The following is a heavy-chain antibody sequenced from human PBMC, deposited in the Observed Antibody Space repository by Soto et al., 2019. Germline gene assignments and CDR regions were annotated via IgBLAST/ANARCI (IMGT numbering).Heavy chain of an antibody. V-gene: IGHV4-59*01. J-gene: IGHJ5*02. CDR1: GGSMSRYY. D-gene: IGHD3-3*02. CDR2: IHYTGST. CDR3: ARDLAISSTDGPLDP. Sequence: SETLSLTCTVSGGSMSRYYWTWIRQPPGKGLEWIGNIHYTGSTNYNPSLKSRVTILLGTSTSQFSLKVSSVTAADTAVYYCARDLAISSTDGPLDPWGHGSLVTVSS.